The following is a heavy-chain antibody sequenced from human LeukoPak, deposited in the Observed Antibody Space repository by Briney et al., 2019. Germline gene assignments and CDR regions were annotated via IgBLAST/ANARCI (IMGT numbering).Heavy chain of an antibody. V-gene: IGHV4-38-2*02. Sequence: SETLSLTCNVSGYSISSGYYWGWIRQPPGKGLEWIANIYHSGSTYYNPSLKSRVTISVDTSKNQFSLKLSSVTAADTAVYYCARVFEWMVRGVSNYFDYWGQGTLVTVSS. CDR3: ARVFEWMVRGVSNYFDY. CDR2: IYHSGST. J-gene: IGHJ4*02. D-gene: IGHD3-10*01. CDR1: GYSISSGYY.